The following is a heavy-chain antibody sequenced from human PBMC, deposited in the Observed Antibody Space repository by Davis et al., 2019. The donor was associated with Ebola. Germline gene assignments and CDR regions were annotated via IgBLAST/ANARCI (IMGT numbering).Heavy chain of an antibody. CDR3: ARGLGVRGVNWFDP. CDR1: GGSISSGGYS. J-gene: IGHJ5*02. Sequence: PSETLSLTCAVSGGSISSGGYSWSWIRQPPGKGLEWIEYIYHSGSTYYNPSLKSRVTISVDRSKNQFSLKLSSVTAADTAVYYCARGLGVRGVNWFDPWGQGTLVTVSS. D-gene: IGHD3-10*01. CDR2: IYHSGST. V-gene: IGHV4-30-2*01.